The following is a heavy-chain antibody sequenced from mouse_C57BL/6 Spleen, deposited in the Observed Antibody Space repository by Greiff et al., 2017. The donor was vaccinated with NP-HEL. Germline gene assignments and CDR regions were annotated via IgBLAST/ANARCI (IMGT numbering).Heavy chain of an antibody. CDR2: IHPNSGST. D-gene: IGHD1-1*01. Sequence: QVQLQQPGAELVKPGASVKLSCKASGYTFTSYWMHWVKQRPGQGLEWIGMIHPNSGSTNYNEKFKSKATLTVDKSSSTAYMQLSSLTSEDSAVYYCARRENYYGSSSYAMDYWGQGTSVTVSS. CDR3: ARRENYYGSSSYAMDY. CDR1: GYTFTSYW. J-gene: IGHJ4*01. V-gene: IGHV1-64*01.